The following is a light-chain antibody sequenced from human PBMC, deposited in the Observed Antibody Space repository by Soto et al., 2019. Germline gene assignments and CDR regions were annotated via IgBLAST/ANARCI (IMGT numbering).Light chain of an antibody. CDR3: MQALQTPRT. V-gene: IGKV2-28*01. Sequence: DIVMTQSPLSLPVTPGEPASISCRSSQSLLHSNGYNYLDWYLQKPGQSPQLLIYLGSNRASGVPDRFSGSGSGTDLTLKIRRVEAEDVGVYYCMQALQTPRTFGQGTKVEIK. J-gene: IGKJ1*01. CDR1: QSLLHSNGYNY. CDR2: LGS.